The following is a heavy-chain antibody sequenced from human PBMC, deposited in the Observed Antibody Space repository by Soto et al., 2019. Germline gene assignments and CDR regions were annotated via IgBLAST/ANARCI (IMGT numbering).Heavy chain of an antibody. V-gene: IGHV3-30*18. J-gene: IGHJ6*02. CDR3: AKDPYYYGSGSYSYGMDV. CDR2: ISYDGSNK. CDR1: GFTFSSYG. Sequence: GGSLRLSCAASGFTFSSYGMHWVRQAPGKGLEWVAVISYDGSNKYYADSVKGRFTISRDNSKNTLYLQMNSLRAEDTAVYYCAKDPYYYGSGSYSYGMDVWGQGTTVTVSS. D-gene: IGHD3-10*01.